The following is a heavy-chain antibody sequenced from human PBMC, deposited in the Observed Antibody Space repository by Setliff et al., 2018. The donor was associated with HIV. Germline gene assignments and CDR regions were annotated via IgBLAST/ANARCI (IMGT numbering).Heavy chain of an antibody. CDR1: GASISNYY. Sequence: SETRSLTCTVSGASISNYYWSWIRQPPGKGLEWLGYVYYSGSTSYNPSLKSRLTISVDTSKNHFSLRLSSVTAADTAVYYCARADYDTGTYYFDFWGHGTLVTVSS. CDR2: VYYSGST. V-gene: IGHV4-59*01. CDR3: ARADYDTGTYYFDF. D-gene: IGHD3-22*01. J-gene: IGHJ4*01.